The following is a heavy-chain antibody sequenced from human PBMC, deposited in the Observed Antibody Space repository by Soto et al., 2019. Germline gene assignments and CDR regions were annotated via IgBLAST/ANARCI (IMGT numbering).Heavy chain of an antibody. Sequence: PAETLSLTCAVDGGSYSGYYWSWIRQPPGKGREWIGEINHSGTPNYHPSHKSRVTISVDTSKNQFSLKLSSVPAADTAVYYCASRDPGTSVDYWGQGTLVTVSS. D-gene: IGHD1-7*01. CDR2: INHSGTP. CDR1: GGSYSGYY. V-gene: IGHV4-34*01. J-gene: IGHJ4*02. CDR3: ASRDPGTSVDY.